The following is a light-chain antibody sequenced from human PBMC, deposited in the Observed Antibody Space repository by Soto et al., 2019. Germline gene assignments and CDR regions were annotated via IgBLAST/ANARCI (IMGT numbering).Light chain of an antibody. V-gene: IGLV2-11*01. J-gene: IGLJ2*01. CDR3: SSKAGIHTI. Sequence: QSALTQPRSVSGSPGQSVAISCTGTSSYVGGYNYVSWYQQFPGKVPKLMIYDVTKRPSGVPDRFSGSKSGNTASLTISGLQSEDEAEYYCSSKAGIHTIFGGVPKLTVL. CDR2: DVT. CDR1: SSYVGGYNY.